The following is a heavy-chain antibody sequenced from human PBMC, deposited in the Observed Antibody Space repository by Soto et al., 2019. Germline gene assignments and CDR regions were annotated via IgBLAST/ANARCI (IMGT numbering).Heavy chain of an antibody. J-gene: IGHJ4*02. V-gene: IGHV3-66*01. CDR3: ASGDILTGYFSY. D-gene: IGHD3-9*01. CDR2: IYSGGTT. CDR1: GFIVSSKS. Sequence: PGGSLRLSCAASGFIVSSKSMSWVRQAPGKGLEWVSVIYSGGTTYYADSVKGRFTISRDNSKNTLYLQMNSLRAEDTAVYYCASGDILTGYFSYWGQGTLVTVS.